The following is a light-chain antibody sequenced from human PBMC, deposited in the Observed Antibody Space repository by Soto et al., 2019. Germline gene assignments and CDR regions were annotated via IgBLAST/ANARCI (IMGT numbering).Light chain of an antibody. CDR3: QQYNRYPIT. CDR2: DAS. V-gene: IGKV1-5*01. CDR1: QSISSY. J-gene: IGKJ5*01. Sequence: DIQMTQSPSTLSPSVGDRFTITCRASQSISSYLARYQQKPGKAPNLLIHDASTLQSGVPSRFSGSGSGTEFTLTISSLQPDDLATYYCQQYNRYPITFGQGTRLEIK.